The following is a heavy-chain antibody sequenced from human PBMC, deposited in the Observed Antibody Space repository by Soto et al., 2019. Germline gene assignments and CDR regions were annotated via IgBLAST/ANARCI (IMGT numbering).Heavy chain of an antibody. V-gene: IGHV3-30*18. J-gene: IGHJ4*02. Sequence: QVQQVASGGGAVQPGRSLRLSCAASGFIFSSYGMHWVRQAPDKGLEWVSDISYDGSNKYYADSVKGRFAISRDNSKNALFLQMNSLRAEDTAVYYCAKDRYVGNGVEAATSFYFWGQGMLVTVSS. CDR2: ISYDGSNK. CDR1: GFIFSSYG. CDR3: AKDRYVGNGVEAATSFYF. D-gene: IGHD3-16*01.